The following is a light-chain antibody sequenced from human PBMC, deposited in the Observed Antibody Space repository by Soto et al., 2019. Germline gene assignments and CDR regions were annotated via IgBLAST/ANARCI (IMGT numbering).Light chain of an antibody. J-gene: IGLJ1*01. CDR1: SSDVGGFNH. CDR3: SSCTSSTPHWV. Sequence: QSPLTQPASVSGSPGQSITISCTGTSSDVGGFNHVSWYQQRPGKAPKLMICDVSNRPSGVSNRFSGSKSGNTASLTISGLQAEDEADYYCSSCTSSTPHWVFGTGTKLTVL. CDR2: DVS. V-gene: IGLV2-14*03.